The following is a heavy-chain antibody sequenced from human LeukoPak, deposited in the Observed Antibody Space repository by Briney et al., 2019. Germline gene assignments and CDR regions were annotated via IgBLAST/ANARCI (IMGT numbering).Heavy chain of an antibody. CDR2: ISVSGNT. J-gene: IGHJ6*03. CDR3: AKSGRSYDYYYYYMDV. Sequence: GGSLRLSCAASGFTLSSYAMSWVRQAPGKGLEWVSAISVSGNTYHADSVKGRFTISRDSSKNTLYLQMNRLRAEDAAVYYCAKSGRSYDYYYYYMDVWGKGTTVTVSS. D-gene: IGHD1-26*01. V-gene: IGHV3-23*01. CDR1: GFTLSSYA.